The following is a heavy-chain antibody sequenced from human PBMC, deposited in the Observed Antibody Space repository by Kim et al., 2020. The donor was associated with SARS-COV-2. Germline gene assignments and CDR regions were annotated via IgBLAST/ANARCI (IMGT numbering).Heavy chain of an antibody. Sequence: GGSLRLSCAASGFTFSSYAMHWVRQAPGKGLEWVAVISYDGSNKYYADSVKGRFTISRDNSKNTLYLQMHSLRAEDTAVYYCARPDSGGYFGYFDYWGQG. CDR2: ISYDGSNK. CDR1: GFTFSSYA. D-gene: IGHD1-26*01. V-gene: IGHV3-30-3*01. CDR3: ARPDSGGYFGYFDY. J-gene: IGHJ4*02.